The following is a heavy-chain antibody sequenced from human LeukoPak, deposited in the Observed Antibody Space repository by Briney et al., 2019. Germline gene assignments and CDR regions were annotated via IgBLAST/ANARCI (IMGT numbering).Heavy chain of an antibody. CDR3: ARRMSYNTGWSFDY. V-gene: IGHV3-23*01. Sequence: GGSLRLSCAASGFTFSSYAMSWVRQAPGKGLEWVSAISGSGGSTYYADSVKGRFTISRDNSKNTLYLQMDSLRAEDTAVYYCARRMSYNTGWSFDYWGQGTLVTVSS. CDR2: ISGSGGST. CDR1: GFTFSSYA. J-gene: IGHJ4*02. D-gene: IGHD6-19*01.